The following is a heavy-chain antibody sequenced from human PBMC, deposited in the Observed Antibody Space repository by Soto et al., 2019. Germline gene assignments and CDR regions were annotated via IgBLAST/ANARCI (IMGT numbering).Heavy chain of an antibody. Sequence: GGSLRLYCSASGVTFTRYSMPWVRQAPGKGLEWASSISSTTNYIYYGDSMKGRFTISRDNAKNSLYLEMNSLRAEDTAVYYCARESEDLTSNFDYWGQGTLVTVSS. CDR1: GVTFTRYS. V-gene: IGHV3-21*06. CDR2: ISSTTNYI. CDR3: ARESEDLTSNFDY. J-gene: IGHJ4*02.